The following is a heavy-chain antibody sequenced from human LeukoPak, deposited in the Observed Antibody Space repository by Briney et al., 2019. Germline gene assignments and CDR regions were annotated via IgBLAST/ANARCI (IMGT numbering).Heavy chain of an antibody. V-gene: IGHV4-59*08. J-gene: IGHJ3*02. D-gene: IGHD3-22*01. Sequence: SETLSPTCTVSGGSISSSYWIWIRQPPGKGLEWIGYIYYSGSTNYNPSLKSRVTISVDTSKNQFSLKPSSVTAADTAVYYCARQGYYDPHAFDIWGQGTMVTVSS. CDR3: ARQGYYDPHAFDI. CDR2: IYYSGST. CDR1: GGSISSSY.